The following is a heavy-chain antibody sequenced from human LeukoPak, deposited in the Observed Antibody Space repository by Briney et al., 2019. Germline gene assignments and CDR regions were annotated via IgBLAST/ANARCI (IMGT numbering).Heavy chain of an antibody. CDR1: GFTVSSNY. CDR3: AREGFSSSGWYYFDY. CDR2: IYSGGST. D-gene: IGHD6-19*01. V-gene: IGHV3-53*01. J-gene: IGHJ4*02. Sequence: GGSLRLSCAASGFTVSSNYMSWVRQAPGKGLEWVSVIYSGGSTYYADSVKGRFTISRDNSKNTLYLQMNSLRAEDTAVYYCAREGFSSSGWYYFDYWGQGTLVTVSS.